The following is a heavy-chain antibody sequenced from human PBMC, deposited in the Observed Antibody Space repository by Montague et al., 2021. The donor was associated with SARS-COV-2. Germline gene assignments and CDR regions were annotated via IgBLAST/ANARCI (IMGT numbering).Heavy chain of an antibody. Sequence: SLRLSCAASGFDFFNFDMAWVRQAPGRGLEWISDISSSGATILYADSLKGRFTISRDNIQKSLYLQMNSLRAEDTAVYYCATNKYCTLHDCLHGRHYFDHWGQGTPVTVSS. CDR1: GFDFFNFD. CDR2: ISSSGATI. D-gene: IGHD2-8*01. J-gene: IGHJ4*02. V-gene: IGHV3-48*03. CDR3: ATNKYCTLHDCLHGRHYFDH.